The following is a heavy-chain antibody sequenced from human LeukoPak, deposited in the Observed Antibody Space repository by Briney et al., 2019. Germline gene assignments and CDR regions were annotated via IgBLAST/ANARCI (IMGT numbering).Heavy chain of an antibody. D-gene: IGHD6-19*01. V-gene: IGHV3-64*01. J-gene: IGHJ4*02. CDR1: RFTFSNYA. Sequence: GGSLRLSCAASRFTFSNYAMHWVRQAPGKGLEHVSAISSNGGNTHYANSVKGRFTISRDNSKNTLYVQMNSLTAEDTAVYYCARKGVIAVAAFDYWGQGTLVTVSS. CDR3: ARKGVIAVAAFDY. CDR2: ISSNGGNT.